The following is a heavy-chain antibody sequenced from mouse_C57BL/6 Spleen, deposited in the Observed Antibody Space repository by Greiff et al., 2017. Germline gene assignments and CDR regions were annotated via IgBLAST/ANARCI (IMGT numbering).Heavy chain of an antibody. CDR2: IHPNSGGT. D-gene: IGHD5-1*01. CDR3: ARGTWSCAMDY. J-gene: IGHJ4*01. CDR1: GYTFTSYW. Sequence: QVQLQQPGAELVKPGASVKLSCKASGYTFTSYWMHWVKQRPGQGLEWIGMIHPNSGGTNYNEKFKSKATLTVDKSSSTAYLQLSSLTSEDSAVYYCARGTWSCAMDYWGQGTSVTVSS. V-gene: IGHV1-64*01.